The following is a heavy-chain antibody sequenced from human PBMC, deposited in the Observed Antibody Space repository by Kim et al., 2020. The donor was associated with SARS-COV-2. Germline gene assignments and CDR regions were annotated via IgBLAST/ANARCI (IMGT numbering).Heavy chain of an antibody. J-gene: IGHJ4*02. V-gene: IGHV3-7*03. CDR2: ISPHGSER. Sequence: GGSLRLSCAASGFTFSSHWMSWVRQAPGKGLQWVANISPHGSERYFGDSVKGRFTISRDDAKTSLFLQMNSLSAEDTAIYYCATDHLEYWGQGTLVTVSS. CDR3: ATDHLEY. CDR1: GFTFSSHW.